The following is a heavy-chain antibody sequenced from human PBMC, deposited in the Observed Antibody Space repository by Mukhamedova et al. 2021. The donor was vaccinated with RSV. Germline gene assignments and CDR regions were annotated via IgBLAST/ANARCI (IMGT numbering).Heavy chain of an antibody. CDR2: IFSGASGST. D-gene: IGHD3-10*01. Sequence: WEGLVWIATIFSGASGSTYYNPSLKSRVTISVDPSKNQFSLDLRSVTAADTAVYYCVGLQWFGTFYFDYWGQGSQVTVSS. J-gene: IGHJ4*02. V-gene: IGHV4-39*01. CDR3: VGLQWFGTFYFDY.